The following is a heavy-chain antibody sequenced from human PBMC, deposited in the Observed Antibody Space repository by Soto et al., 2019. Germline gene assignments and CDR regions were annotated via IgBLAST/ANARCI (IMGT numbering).Heavy chain of an antibody. CDR1: GFTFSSYW. Sequence: EVQLVESGGGLVQPGGSLRLSCAASGFTFSSYWMSWVRQAPGKGLEWVANIKHGGSGKYYVDSVKGRFTVSRDNAKNSLFLQMNSLRAEETAVYYCARDNYWASDHWGQGTLVTVSS. CDR3: ARDNYWASDH. J-gene: IGHJ4*02. D-gene: IGHD1-7*01. V-gene: IGHV3-7*01. CDR2: IKHGGSGK.